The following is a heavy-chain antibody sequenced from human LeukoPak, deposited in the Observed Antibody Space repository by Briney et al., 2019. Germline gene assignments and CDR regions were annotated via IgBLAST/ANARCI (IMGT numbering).Heavy chain of an antibody. J-gene: IGHJ2*01. V-gene: IGHV4-4*07. D-gene: IGHD5-24*01. Sequence: PSETLSLTCTVSGGSISSYYWSWIRQPAGKGLEWIGRIYTSGSTNYNPSLKSRVTISVDTSKNQFSLKLSSVTAADTAVYYCARDKPRWLQRTNDWYFDLWGRGTLVTVSS. CDR2: IYTSGST. CDR3: ARDKPRWLQRTNDWYFDL. CDR1: GGSISSYY.